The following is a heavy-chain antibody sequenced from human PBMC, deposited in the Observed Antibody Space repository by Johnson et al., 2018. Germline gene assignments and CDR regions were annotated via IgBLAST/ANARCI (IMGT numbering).Heavy chain of an antibody. D-gene: IGHD3-22*01. V-gene: IGHV4-4*03. CDR3: ARAPYDINGYRPEGYSKYFMDV. Sequence: QVQLQESGPGLVKPSETLSLTCVVSDDSISSDDWWSNSKWWSWVRQPPGKGLEWIGEIYRSGNRNFNPSLKSRVTLAVDKSKNEISLKLSSVTAADTGVYYCARAPYDINGYRPEGYSKYFMDVWGKGTTVTVSS. CDR1: DDSISSDDWWSNSKW. CDR2: IYRSGNR. J-gene: IGHJ6*03.